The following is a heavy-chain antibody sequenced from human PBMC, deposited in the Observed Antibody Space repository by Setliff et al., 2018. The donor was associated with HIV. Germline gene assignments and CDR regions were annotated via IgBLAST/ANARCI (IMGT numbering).Heavy chain of an antibody. CDR1: GGSISSYY. CDR2: IYYSGST. CDR3: ASLPPLYDSSGYYFDY. D-gene: IGHD3-22*01. Sequence: SETLSLTCTVSGGSISSYYWSWIQQPPGKGLEWIGYIYYSGSTNYNPSLKSRVTISVDTSKNQFSLKLSSVTAADTAVYYCASLPPLYDSSGYYFDYWGQGTLVTVSS. V-gene: IGHV4-59*01. J-gene: IGHJ4*02.